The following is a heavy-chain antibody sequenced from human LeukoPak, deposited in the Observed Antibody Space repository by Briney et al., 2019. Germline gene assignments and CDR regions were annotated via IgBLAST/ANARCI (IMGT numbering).Heavy chain of an antibody. J-gene: IGHJ4*02. CDR1: GGSISSYY. CDR3: ARGEYGVNSGFWGLFDH. Sequence: SETLSLTCTVSGGSISSYYWSWIRQPPGKGLEWIGYIFSSGSTNYNPSLKSRVTISVDTSKNQFSLKLTSVTAADTAVYYCARGEYGVNSGFWGLFDHWGQVTLVTVSS. CDR2: IFSSGST. D-gene: IGHD4-23*01. V-gene: IGHV4-59*01.